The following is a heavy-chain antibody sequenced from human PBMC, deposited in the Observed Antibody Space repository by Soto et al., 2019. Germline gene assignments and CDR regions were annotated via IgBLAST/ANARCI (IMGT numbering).Heavy chain of an antibody. CDR1: GFSFSGFW. Sequence: GGSLRLACAASGFSFSGFWMHWVRQAPGKGLVWVSRMFTDVSTTYYADSVKGRFTISRDNSRNTVYLKMNSLGADDTAVYYCARDASYYSLWSGYYPSRNGMDVWGQGTTVTVSS. CDR3: ARDASYYSLWSGYYPSRNGMDV. J-gene: IGHJ6*02. CDR2: MFTDVSTT. D-gene: IGHD3-3*01. V-gene: IGHV3-74*01.